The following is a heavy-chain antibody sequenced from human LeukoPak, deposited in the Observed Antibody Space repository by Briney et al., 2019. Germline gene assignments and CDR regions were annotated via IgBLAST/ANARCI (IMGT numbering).Heavy chain of an antibody. J-gene: IGHJ4*02. Sequence: PSETLSLTCTVSGCSISSGGYYWSWLRQHPEKGLEWIGNIYYSASTSHNPTLKSRVTISVHTSKIQFSLKLSSVTAADTAEYYCAKGYDYYDSSGYGGPFDYWGQGTLVTVSS. D-gene: IGHD3-22*01. CDR2: IYYSAST. CDR3: AKGYDYYDSSGYGGPFDY. CDR1: GCSISSGGYY. V-gene: IGHV4-31*03.